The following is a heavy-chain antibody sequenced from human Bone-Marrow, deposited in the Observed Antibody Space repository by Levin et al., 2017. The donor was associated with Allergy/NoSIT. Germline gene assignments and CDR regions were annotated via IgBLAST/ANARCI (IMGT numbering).Heavy chain of an antibody. D-gene: IGHD6-19*01. Sequence: NPGESLKISCQGSGYDITSYWIAWVRQMPGKGLEWVGIIYPGDSDTRYSPSYEGQVTISADKSINTAYLQWSSLKASDTAMYYCATSRSGNSNWFDPWGQGTLVTVSS. CDR3: ATSRSGNSNWFDP. CDR1: GYDITSYW. V-gene: IGHV5-51*01. CDR2: IYPGDSDT. J-gene: IGHJ5*02.